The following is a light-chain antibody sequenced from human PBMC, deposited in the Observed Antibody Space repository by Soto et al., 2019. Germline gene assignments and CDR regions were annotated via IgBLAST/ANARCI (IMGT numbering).Light chain of an antibody. J-gene: IGKJ4*01. V-gene: IGKV3-20*01. CDR1: QSIANND. CDR2: GAS. CDR3: QQYGSSPALT. Sequence: EIMLTQSPGTLSLSPGERATLSCRASQSIANNDLAWYQQKPGQPPRLLIYGASSRATGISARFSGSGSGTVFTLTISRLEPEDFAVYYCQQYGSSPALTFGGGTKVEIK.